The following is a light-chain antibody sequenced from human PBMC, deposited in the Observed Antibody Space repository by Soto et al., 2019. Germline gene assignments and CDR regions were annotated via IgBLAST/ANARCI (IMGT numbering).Light chain of an antibody. Sequence: EIVLTQSPATLSLSPGERATLSCRASQSVDNYLAWYQQKPGQAPRLLIYDVSNRATGTPARFSGSGSGTDFTLRISSLEPEDFEVYYCQQRSNRPRFTFGPGTKVDIK. V-gene: IGKV3-11*01. CDR1: QSVDNY. CDR2: DVS. CDR3: QQRSNRPRFT. J-gene: IGKJ3*01.